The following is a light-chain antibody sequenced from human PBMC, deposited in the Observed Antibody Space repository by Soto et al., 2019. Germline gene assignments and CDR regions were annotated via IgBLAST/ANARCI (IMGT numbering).Light chain of an antibody. CDR2: KAS. J-gene: IGKJ2*01. CDR3: QEYDDYLFP. CDR1: QSISTW. Sequence: DIQMTQSPSTLSASVGDRVTITCRASQSISTWLAWYQQQPGKAPKLLIYKASYLESGVPSRFSGSGSGTEFTLTIRSLQPDYFVTYYCQEYDDYLFPFCQGTQLEIK. V-gene: IGKV1-5*03.